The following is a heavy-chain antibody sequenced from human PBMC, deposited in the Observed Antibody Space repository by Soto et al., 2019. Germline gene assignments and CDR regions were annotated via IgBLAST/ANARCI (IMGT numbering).Heavy chain of an antibody. CDR3: ARDGLGIHSYTIYFAY. Sequence: EVQLVESGGGLVKPGGSLRLSCAASGFTFSSYSMNWVRQAPGKGLEWVSSISSSSSYIYYADSVKGRFTISRDNAKNSLYLQMNSLRAEDTAVYYCARDGLGIHSYTIYFAYWGQGTLVTVSS. D-gene: IGHD5-18*01. CDR1: GFTFSSYS. CDR2: ISSSSSYI. V-gene: IGHV3-21*01. J-gene: IGHJ4*02.